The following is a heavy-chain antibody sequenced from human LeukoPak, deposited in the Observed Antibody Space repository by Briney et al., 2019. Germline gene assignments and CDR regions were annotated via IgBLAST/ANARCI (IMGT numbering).Heavy chain of an antibody. CDR1: GGSINSYY. CDR2: IYYSGSS. Sequence: KPSETLSRTCTVSGGSINSYYWSWIRQPPGKGLEWIGYIYYSGSSNYNPSLKSRVSLSLDTSKNQFSLKLSSVTAADTAVYFCARGISRAKTDYWGQGTLVTVSS. CDR3: ARGISRAKTDY. J-gene: IGHJ4*02. V-gene: IGHV4-59*01.